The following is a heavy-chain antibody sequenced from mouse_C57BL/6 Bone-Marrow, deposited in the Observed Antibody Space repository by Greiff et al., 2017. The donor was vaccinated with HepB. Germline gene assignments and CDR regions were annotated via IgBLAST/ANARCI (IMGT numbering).Heavy chain of an antibody. CDR1: GFSLTSYG. CDR2: IWRGGST. V-gene: IGHV2-5*01. J-gene: IGHJ4*01. D-gene: IGHD1-1*01. CDR3: AKNLGYYYGSSSKGVYAMDY. Sequence: QVQLQQSGPGLVQPSQSLSITCTVSGFSLTSYGVHWVRQSPGKGLEWLGVIWRGGSTDYNAAFMSRLSITKDNSKSQVFFKMNSLQADDTAIYYCAKNLGYYYGSSSKGVYAMDYWGQGTSVTVSS.